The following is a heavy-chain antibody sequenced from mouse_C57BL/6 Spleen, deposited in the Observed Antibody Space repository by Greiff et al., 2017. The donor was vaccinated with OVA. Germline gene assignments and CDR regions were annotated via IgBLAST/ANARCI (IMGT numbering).Heavy chain of an antibody. CDR2: IDPSDSYT. CDR3: ARSEDYDGYAMDY. D-gene: IGHD2-4*01. J-gene: IGHJ4*01. CDR1: GYTFTSYW. V-gene: IGHV1-59*01. Sequence: VKLQQPGAELVRPGTSVKLSCKASGYTFTSYWMHWVKQRPGQGLEWIGVIDPSDSYTNYNQKFKGKATLTVDTSSSTAYMQLSSLTSEDSAVYYCARSEDYDGYAMDYWGQGTSVTVSS.